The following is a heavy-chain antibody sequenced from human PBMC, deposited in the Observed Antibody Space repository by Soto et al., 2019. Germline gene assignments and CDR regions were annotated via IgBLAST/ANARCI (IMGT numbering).Heavy chain of an antibody. D-gene: IGHD6-19*01. J-gene: IGHJ3*02. CDR1: GFTFSSYE. CDR2: ISSSGSTI. Sequence: SLRLSCAASGFTFSSYEMNWVRQAPGKGLEWVSYISSSGSTIYYADSVKGRFTISRDNAKNSLYLQMNSLRAEDTTVYYCARLGPIEVAFTGYAFDIWGQGTMVTVSS. CDR3: ARLGPIEVAFTGYAFDI. V-gene: IGHV3-48*03.